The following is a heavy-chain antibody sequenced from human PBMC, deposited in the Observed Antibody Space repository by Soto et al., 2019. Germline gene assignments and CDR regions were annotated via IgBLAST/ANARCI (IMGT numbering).Heavy chain of an antibody. V-gene: IGHV3-11*01. Sequence: GGSLRLSCAASGFSFSDYYMSWIRQAPGKGLEWVYLISCNSGSIGYADSVKGRFTISRDNAKNSLYLQMNSLRAEDTALYYCAKDPQPTVTTPFDYWGQGTLVTAPQ. CDR1: GFSFSDYY. D-gene: IGHD4-17*01. CDR3: AKDPQPTVTTPFDY. CDR2: ISCNSGSI. J-gene: IGHJ4*02.